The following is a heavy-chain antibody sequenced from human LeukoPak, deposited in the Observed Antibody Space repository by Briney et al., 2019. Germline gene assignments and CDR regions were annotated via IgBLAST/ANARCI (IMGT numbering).Heavy chain of an antibody. Sequence: SETLSLTCTVSGGSISSYYWSWIRQPPGKGLEWIGYIYYSGGTNYNPSLKSRVTISVDTSKNQFSLKLSSVTAADTAVYYCARAGGYDFWNGYFANYYYGMDVWGQGTTVTVSS. CDR3: ARAGGYDFWNGYFANYYYGMDV. D-gene: IGHD3-3*01. CDR1: GGSISSYY. V-gene: IGHV4-59*08. CDR2: IYYSGGT. J-gene: IGHJ6*02.